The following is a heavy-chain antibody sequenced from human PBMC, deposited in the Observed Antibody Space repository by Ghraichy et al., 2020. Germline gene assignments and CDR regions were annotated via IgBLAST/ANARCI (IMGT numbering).Heavy chain of an antibody. CDR3: ARDHFLLEGYYGMDV. CDR2: ISSSSSYI. CDR1: GFTFSSYS. D-gene: IGHD3-3*01. J-gene: IGHJ6*02. V-gene: IGHV3-21*01. Sequence: SCAASGFTFSSYSMNWVRQAPGKGLEWVSSISSSSSYIYYADSVKGRFTISRDNAKNSLYLQMNSLRAEDTAVYYCARDHFLLEGYYGMDVWGQGTTVTVSS.